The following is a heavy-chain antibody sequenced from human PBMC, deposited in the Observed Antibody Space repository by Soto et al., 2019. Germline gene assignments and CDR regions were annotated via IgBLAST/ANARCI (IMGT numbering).Heavy chain of an antibody. J-gene: IGHJ6*02. V-gene: IGHV3-13*04. Sequence: GGSLRLSCAASGFTFSSYDMHGVRQATGKGLEWVSAIGTAGDTYYPGSVKGRFTISRENAKNSLYLQMNSLRAGDTAVYYCARGLRAAAGLYYYYYGMDVWGQGITVTVSS. CDR2: IGTAGDT. D-gene: IGHD6-13*01. CDR3: ARGLRAAAGLYYYYYGMDV. CDR1: GFTFSSYD.